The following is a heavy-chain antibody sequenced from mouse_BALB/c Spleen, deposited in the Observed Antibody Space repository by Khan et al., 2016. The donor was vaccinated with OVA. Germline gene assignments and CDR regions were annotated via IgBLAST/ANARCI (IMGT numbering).Heavy chain of an antibody. Sequence: EVQLQESGPGLVKPSQSLSLTCTVTGSSITSDYAWNWIRQFPGNKLEWMGYISYSGSTNYNPSLKSRISITRDTSKNQFFLQLNSVTTEDTATYYCASDGSRYNYAMDYWGQGTSVTVSS. D-gene: IGHD2-3*01. CDR2: ISYSGST. J-gene: IGHJ4*01. CDR3: ASDGSRYNYAMDY. CDR1: GSSITSDYA. V-gene: IGHV3-2*02.